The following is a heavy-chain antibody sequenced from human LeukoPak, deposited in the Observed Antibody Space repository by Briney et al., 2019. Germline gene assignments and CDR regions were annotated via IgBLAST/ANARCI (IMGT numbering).Heavy chain of an antibody. V-gene: IGHV3-21*01. CDR1: GFTFDNYA. J-gene: IGHJ4*02. CDR2: ISSSSSYI. D-gene: IGHD1-26*01. CDR3: ARDRKWELLIDY. Sequence: PGRSLRLSCAASGFTFDNYAMNWVRQAPGKGLEWVSSISSSSSYIYYADSVKGRFTISRDNAKNSLYLQMNSLRAEDTAVYYCARDRKWELLIDYWGQGTLVTVSS.